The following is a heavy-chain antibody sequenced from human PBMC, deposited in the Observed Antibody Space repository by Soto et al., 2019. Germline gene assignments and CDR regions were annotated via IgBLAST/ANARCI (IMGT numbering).Heavy chain of an antibody. D-gene: IGHD6-13*01. J-gene: IGHJ4*02. Sequence: LRLSCGASGFTFSSYAMTWVRQVPGKGLEWVSGISVSGGSTYYADSVKGRFTISRDNSKNTLYLEMNSLRAEDTAVYYCAKSAVAGTWPLGYWGQGTLVTVSS. V-gene: IGHV3-23*01. CDR1: GFTFSSYA. CDR3: AKSAVAGTWPLGY. CDR2: ISVSGGST.